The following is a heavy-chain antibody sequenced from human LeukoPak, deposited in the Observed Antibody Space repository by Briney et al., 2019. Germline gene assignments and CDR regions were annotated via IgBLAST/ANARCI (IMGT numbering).Heavy chain of an antibody. Sequence: GASVKVSCKASGYTFTSYDINWVRQATGQGLEWMGWMNPNSGNTGYAQKFQGRVTITRNTSISTAYMELSSLRSEDTAVYYCARAGHYQLLLYDAFDIWGQGTMVTVSS. CDR3: ARAGHYQLLLYDAFDI. J-gene: IGHJ3*02. V-gene: IGHV1-8*01. D-gene: IGHD2-2*01. CDR1: GYTFTSYD. CDR2: MNPNSGNT.